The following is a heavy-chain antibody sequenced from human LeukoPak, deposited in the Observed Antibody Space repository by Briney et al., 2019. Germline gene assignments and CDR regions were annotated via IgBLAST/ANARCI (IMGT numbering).Heavy chain of an antibody. CDR1: GLTVSSNY. Sequence: GGSVRLSCSASGLTVSSNYMSWVRQAPGKGLEWVSVIYSGGSTYYAHSVKGRFTISRDNSKNTLYLQMNSLRAEDTAVYYCARMRGYCSSTSCRDYWGQGTLVTVSS. J-gene: IGHJ4*02. CDR3: ARMRGYCSSTSCRDY. V-gene: IGHV3-66*02. CDR2: IYSGGST. D-gene: IGHD2-2*01.